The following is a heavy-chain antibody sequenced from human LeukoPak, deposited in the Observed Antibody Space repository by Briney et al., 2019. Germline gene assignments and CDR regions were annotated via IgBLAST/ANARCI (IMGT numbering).Heavy chain of an antibody. CDR2: INHSGST. J-gene: IGHJ6*02. CDR1: GGSFSGYY. V-gene: IGHV4-34*01. D-gene: IGHD1-7*01. CDR3: ARRKLELRRRGYYYGMDV. Sequence: SETLSLTCAVYGGSFSGYYWSWIRQPPGKGLEWIGEINHSGSTNYNPSLKSRVTISVDTSKNQFSLKLSSMTAADTAVYYCARRKLELRRRGYYYGMDVWGQGTTVTVSS.